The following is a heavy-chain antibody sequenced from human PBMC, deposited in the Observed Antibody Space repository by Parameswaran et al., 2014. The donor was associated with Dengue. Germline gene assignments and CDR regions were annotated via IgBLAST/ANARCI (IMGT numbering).Heavy chain of an antibody. J-gene: IGHJ4*02. V-gene: IGHV3-30*18. CDR2: ILYDGSKE. D-gene: IGHD1-26*01. CDR3: AKDRELLWSYFDY. Sequence: MPGVRQAPGKGLEWMAGILYDGSKEYYADSVKGRFTISRDDSKNTLYLQMDSLRPEDTAVYYCAKDRELLWSYFDYWGQGTLVTVSS.